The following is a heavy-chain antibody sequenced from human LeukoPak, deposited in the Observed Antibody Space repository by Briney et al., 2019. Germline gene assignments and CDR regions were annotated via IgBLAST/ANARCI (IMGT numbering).Heavy chain of an antibody. D-gene: IGHD6-13*01. CDR2: IIPIFGTA. CDR1: GGTFSSYA. J-gene: IGHJ4*02. V-gene: IGHV1-69*05. Sequence: SVKVSCKASGGTFSSYAISWVRQAPGQGLEWMGGIIPIFGTANYAQKFQGRVTMTRDTSISTAYMELSRLRSDDTAVYYCAREAAEGDYWGQGTLVTVSS. CDR3: AREAAEGDY.